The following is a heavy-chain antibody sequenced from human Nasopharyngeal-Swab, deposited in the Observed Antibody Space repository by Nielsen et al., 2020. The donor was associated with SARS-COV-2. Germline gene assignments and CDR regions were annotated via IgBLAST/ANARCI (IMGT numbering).Heavy chain of an antibody. D-gene: IGHD2-2*01. J-gene: IGHJ6*03. Sequence: GESLKISCAASGFTFSDYYMSWIRQAPGKGLEWVSYISSSGSTIYYADSVKGRFTISRDNAKNSLYLQMNSLRAEDTAVHYCARNPTTCSTSCYFYYYMDVWGKGTTVTVSS. CDR3: ARNPTTCSTSCYFYYYMDV. CDR1: GFTFSDYY. CDR2: ISSSGSTI. V-gene: IGHV3-11*04.